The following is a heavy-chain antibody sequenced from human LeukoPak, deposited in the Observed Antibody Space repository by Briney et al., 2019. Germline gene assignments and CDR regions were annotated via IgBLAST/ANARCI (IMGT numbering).Heavy chain of an antibody. J-gene: IGHJ4*02. V-gene: IGHV1-8*01. Sequence: ASVKVSCKASGYTFTSYDINWVRQATGQGLEWMGWMNPNSGNTGYAQKFQGRVTITADESTSTAYMELSSLRSEDTAVYYCARGLGGIGDYWGQGTLVTVSS. CDR1: GYTFTSYD. CDR2: MNPNSGNT. CDR3: ARGLGGIGDY. D-gene: IGHD3-3*01.